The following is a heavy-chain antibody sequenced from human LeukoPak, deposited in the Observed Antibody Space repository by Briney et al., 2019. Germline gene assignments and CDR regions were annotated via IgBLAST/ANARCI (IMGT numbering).Heavy chain of an antibody. Sequence: GGSLRPSCAASGFTFSSYAMSWVRQAPGKGLEWVSAISGSSGSTYYADSVKGRFTISRDNSKNTLYLQMNSLRAEDTAVYYCAKDQTAPGMYYFDYWGQGTLVTVSS. CDR3: AKDQTAPGMYYFDY. CDR2: ISGSSGST. D-gene: IGHD6-13*01. V-gene: IGHV3-23*01. CDR1: GFTFSSYA. J-gene: IGHJ4*02.